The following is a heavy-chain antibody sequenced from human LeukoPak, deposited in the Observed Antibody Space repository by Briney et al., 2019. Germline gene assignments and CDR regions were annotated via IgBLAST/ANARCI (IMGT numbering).Heavy chain of an antibody. CDR2: ISYDGSNK. J-gene: IGHJ4*02. CDR1: GFTFSSYA. CDR3: AREGYYGSGSPPSLYFDY. Sequence: PGGSLRLSCEASGFTFSSYAMHWVRQAPGKGLEWVAVISYDGSNKYYADSVKGRFTISRDNSRSTLYLQMNSLRPEDTAIYYCAREGYYGSGSPPSLYFDYWGQGTLVTVSS. V-gene: IGHV3-30-3*01. D-gene: IGHD3-10*01.